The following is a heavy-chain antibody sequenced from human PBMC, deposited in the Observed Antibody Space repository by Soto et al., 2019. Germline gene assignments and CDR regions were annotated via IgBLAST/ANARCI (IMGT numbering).Heavy chain of an antibody. D-gene: IGHD3-22*01. J-gene: IGHJ4*02. V-gene: IGHV4-31*03. Sequence: PSETLSLTCTVSGGSISSGGYYWSWIRQHPGKGLEWIGYIYYSGSTYYNPSLKSRVTISVDTSKNQFSLKLSSVTAADTAVYYCARFWGYYDSSGYYYEAVYYFDYWGQGTLVTVSS. CDR1: GGSISSGGYY. CDR2: IYYSGST. CDR3: ARFWGYYDSSGYYYEAVYYFDY.